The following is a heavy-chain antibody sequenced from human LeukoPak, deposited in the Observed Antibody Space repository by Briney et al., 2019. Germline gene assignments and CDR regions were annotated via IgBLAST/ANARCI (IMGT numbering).Heavy chain of an antibody. J-gene: IGHJ4*02. V-gene: IGHV1-8*01. CDR3: ARAPQLRFLEWLRHAFDY. Sequence: ASVKVSCKASGYTFTSYDINWVRQATGQGLEWMGWMNPNSGNTGYAQKFQGRVTMTRNTSISTAYMELSSLRSGDTAVYYCARAPQLRFLEWLRHAFDYWGQGTLVTVSS. D-gene: IGHD3-3*01. CDR2: MNPNSGNT. CDR1: GYTFTSYD.